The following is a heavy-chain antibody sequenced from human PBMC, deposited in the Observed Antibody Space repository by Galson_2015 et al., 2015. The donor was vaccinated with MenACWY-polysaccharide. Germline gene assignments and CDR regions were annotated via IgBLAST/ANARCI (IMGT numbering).Heavy chain of an antibody. Sequence: SLRLSCAASGFTFSSYSMNWVRQAPGKGLEWVSSISSSSSYIYYADSVKGRFTISRDNAKNSLYLQMNSLRAEDTAVYYCARDLPSPRTYCGGDCYSDYYYYYYMDVWGKGTTVTVSS. CDR2: ISSSSSYI. CDR3: ARDLPSPRTYCGGDCYSDYYYYYYMDV. V-gene: IGHV3-21*01. J-gene: IGHJ6*03. CDR1: GFTFSSYS. D-gene: IGHD2-21*01.